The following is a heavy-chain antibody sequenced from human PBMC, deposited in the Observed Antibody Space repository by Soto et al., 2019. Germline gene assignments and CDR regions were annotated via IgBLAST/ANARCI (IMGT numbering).Heavy chain of an antibody. CDR2: IYYSGST. CDR3: ATRLYDFWSGYYGGGYYYGMDV. CDR1: GGSISSSSYY. J-gene: IGHJ6*02. Sequence: QLQLQESGPGLVKPSETLSLTCTVSGGSISSSSYYWGWIRQPPGKGLEWIGSIYYSGSTYYNPSLKRRVTLPVDPSKNQFSLKLSSVTAADTAVYYCATRLYDFWSGYYGGGYYYGMDVWGQGTTVTVSS. V-gene: IGHV4-39*01. D-gene: IGHD3-3*01.